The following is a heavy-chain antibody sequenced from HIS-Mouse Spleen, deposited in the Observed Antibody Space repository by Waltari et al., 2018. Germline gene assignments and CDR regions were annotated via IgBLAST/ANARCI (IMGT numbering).Heavy chain of an antibody. CDR1: GYSISSGSY. CDR2: IYHSGST. Sequence: QVQLQESGPGLVKPSETLSLTCTVSGYSISSGSYWGGIRQLPGKGLEWIGSIYHSGSTYYNPSLKSRVTISVDTSKNQFSLKLSSVTAADTAVYYCARALEYSSSWYYYYYGMDVWGQGTTVTVSS. D-gene: IGHD6-13*01. V-gene: IGHV4-38-2*02. J-gene: IGHJ6*02. CDR3: ARALEYSSSWYYYYYGMDV.